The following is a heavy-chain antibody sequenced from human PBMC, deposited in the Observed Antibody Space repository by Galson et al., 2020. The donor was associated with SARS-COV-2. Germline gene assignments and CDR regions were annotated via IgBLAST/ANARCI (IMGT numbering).Heavy chain of an antibody. J-gene: IGHJ4*02. D-gene: IGHD3-10*01. CDR2: INPSGGST. CDR3: ARALTYYYGSGSSQNFDY. V-gene: IGHV1-46*01. CDR1: GYTFTSYY. Sequence: ASVKVSCKASGYTFTSYYMHWVRQAPGQGLEWMGIINPSGGSTSYAQKFQGRVTMTRETSTSTVYMELSSLRSEDTAVYFCARALTYYYGSGSSQNFDYWGQGTLVTVSS.